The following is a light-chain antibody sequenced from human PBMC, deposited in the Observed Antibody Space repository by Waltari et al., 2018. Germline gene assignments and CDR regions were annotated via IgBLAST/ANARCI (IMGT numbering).Light chain of an antibody. V-gene: IGKV1-39*01. Sequence: DIQMTQAPSSLSASVGDRVTITCRASQSITAHLNWFQQQPGRAPKLLIHTEASLQSGFPTRFSGRGSGTQFTLTISCLQPEDFATYFCQQSYITPYTFGQGTKLEIK. CDR3: QQSYITPYT. CDR1: QSITAH. CDR2: TEA. J-gene: IGKJ2*01.